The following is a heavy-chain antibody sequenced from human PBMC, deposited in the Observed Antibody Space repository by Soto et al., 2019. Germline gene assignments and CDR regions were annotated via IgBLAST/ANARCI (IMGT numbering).Heavy chain of an antibody. V-gene: IGHV4-30-4*01. CDR2: IYYSGST. Sequence: PSETLSLTCTVSGGSISSGDYYWSWIRQPPGKGLEWIGYIYYSGSTYYNPSLKSRVTISVDTSKNQFSLKLSSVTAADTAVYYCASRGTKTYCSGGSCYARGFDYWGQGTLVTVSS. CDR1: GGSISSGDYY. D-gene: IGHD2-15*01. J-gene: IGHJ4*02. CDR3: ASRGTKTYCSGGSCYARGFDY.